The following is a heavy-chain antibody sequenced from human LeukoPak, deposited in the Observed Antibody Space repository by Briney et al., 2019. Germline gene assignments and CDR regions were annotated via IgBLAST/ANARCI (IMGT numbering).Heavy chain of an antibody. Sequence: GGSLRLSCAASGFTFSSYGMSWVRQAPGKGLEWISGISGSGANTYYADSVKGRLTISRDNSKNTLYLQMNRLRVEDTAVYYCAGYCSTTGCYSSPNWFDPWGQGTLVTVSS. CDR3: AGYCSTTGCYSSPNWFDP. J-gene: IGHJ5*02. CDR1: GFTFSSYG. D-gene: IGHD2-2*01. V-gene: IGHV3-23*01. CDR2: ISGSGANT.